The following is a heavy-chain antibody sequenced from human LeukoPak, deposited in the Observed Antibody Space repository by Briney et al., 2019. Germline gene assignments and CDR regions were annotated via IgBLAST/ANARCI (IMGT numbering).Heavy chain of an antibody. CDR1: GGSISSYY. CDR2: IYYSGST. V-gene: IGHV4-59*01. Sequence: SETLSLTCTVSGGSISSYYWSWIRQPPGKGLEWIGYIYYSGSTNYNPSLKSRVTISVDTSKNQFSLKLSSVTAADTAVYYCARLVVVGALKGFDPWGQGTLVTVSS. CDR3: ARLVVVGALKGFDP. J-gene: IGHJ5*02. D-gene: IGHD1-26*01.